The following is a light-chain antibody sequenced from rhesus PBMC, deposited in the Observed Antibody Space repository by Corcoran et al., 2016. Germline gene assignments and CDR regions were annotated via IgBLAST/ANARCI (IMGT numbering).Light chain of an antibody. CDR3: HQYSNWPFT. CDR1: QSVSSS. J-gene: IGKJ3*01. Sequence: EIVLTQSPATLSLSPGERATLSCRASQSVSSSLAWYQQKPEQAPRLLIYGASTRATGIPDRFRGSESGTDFTLTISSLEPEDFAVYYCHQYSNWPFTFGPGTKLDIK. V-gene: IGKV3-42*03. CDR2: GAS.